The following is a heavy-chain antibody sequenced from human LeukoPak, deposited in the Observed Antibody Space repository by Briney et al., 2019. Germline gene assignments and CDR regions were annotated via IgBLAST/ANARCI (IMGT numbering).Heavy chain of an antibody. CDR2: INTKTGDP. CDR3: ASGPFWSGFGY. CDR1: GYIFSKYA. J-gene: IGHJ4*02. D-gene: IGHD3-3*01. V-gene: IGHV7-4-1*02. Sequence: ASVKVSCKGSGYIFSKYAMNWVRQAPGQGLEWMGWINTKTGDPTYGQGFTGRFVFSLETSVSTAYLQINSLKAEDTAVYYCASGPFWSGFGYWGQGTLVTVSS.